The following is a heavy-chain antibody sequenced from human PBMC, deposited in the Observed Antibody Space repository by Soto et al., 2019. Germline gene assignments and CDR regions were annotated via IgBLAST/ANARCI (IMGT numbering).Heavy chain of an antibody. V-gene: IGHV3-23*01. J-gene: IGHJ5*02. D-gene: IGHD3-16*01. Sequence: GGSLRLSCAASGFTFSRSAMGWVRQAPGKGLEWVSSISSSGRDTYYPDTVRGQFTVSTENSKSTLYLEMNSLSAEDTALYSCARDIRSSSGGGNYGCFDAWGQGTQVTVSS. CDR3: ARDIRSSSGGGNYGCFDA. CDR2: ISSSGRDT. CDR1: GFTFSRSA.